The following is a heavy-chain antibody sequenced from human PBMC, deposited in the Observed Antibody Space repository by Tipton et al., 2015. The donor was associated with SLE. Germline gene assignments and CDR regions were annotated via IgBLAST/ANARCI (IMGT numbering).Heavy chain of an antibody. CDR2: IYHSGST. J-gene: IGHJ4*02. CDR3: ARVGYGDYGGIDY. D-gene: IGHD4-17*01. CDR1: GGSISSGGYS. Sequence: TLSLTCAVSGGSISSGGYSWSWIRQPPGKGLEWIGYIYHSGSTYYNPSLKSRVTISVDRSKNQFSLKLTSVTAADTAVYYCARVGYGDYGGIDYWGQGTLVTVSS. V-gene: IGHV4-30-2*02.